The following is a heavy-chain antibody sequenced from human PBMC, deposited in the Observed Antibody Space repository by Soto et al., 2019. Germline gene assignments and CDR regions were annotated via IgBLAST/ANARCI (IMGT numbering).Heavy chain of an antibody. D-gene: IGHD3-22*01. CDR2: IYYSGGT. Sequence: SETLSLTCTVSGGSISSSSYYWGWIRQPPGKGLEWIGSIYYSGGTYYNPSLKSRVTISVDTSKNQFSLKLSSVTAADTAVYYCAIDLIPYYYDSSGLYGMDVRGQGTTVTVSS. J-gene: IGHJ6*02. CDR1: GGSISSSSYY. V-gene: IGHV4-39*01. CDR3: AIDLIPYYYDSSGLYGMDV.